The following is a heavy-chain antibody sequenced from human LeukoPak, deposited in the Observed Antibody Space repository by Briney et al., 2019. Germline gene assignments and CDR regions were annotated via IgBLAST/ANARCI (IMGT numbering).Heavy chain of an antibody. Sequence: GGSLRLSCTASGFIFNNYGMNWVRQAPGKGLEWISYIKGRSDTIHYADSVKGRFTISRDNAKNTLSLQMTSLRAEDTAIYYCVRSLRSADFWGQGTLVTVSS. V-gene: IGHV3-48*01. CDR3: VRSLRSADF. J-gene: IGHJ4*02. CDR2: IKGRSDTI. CDR1: GFIFNNYG.